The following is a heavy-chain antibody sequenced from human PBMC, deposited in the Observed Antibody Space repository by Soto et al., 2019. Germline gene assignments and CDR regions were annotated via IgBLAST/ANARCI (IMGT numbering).Heavy chain of an antibody. D-gene: IGHD1-26*01. V-gene: IGHV3-23*01. CDR3: ARASFSGTYSPLDY. CDR1: GFTFSNYA. CDR2: ISGGGGGT. J-gene: IGHJ4*02. Sequence: GSLRLSCAASGFTFSNYAMTWVRQAPVKGLEWVSAISGGGGGTYSADSAKGRFTVSRDNSQNTLYLQMNSLRAEDTAVYYCARASFSGTYSPLDYWGQGALVTVSS.